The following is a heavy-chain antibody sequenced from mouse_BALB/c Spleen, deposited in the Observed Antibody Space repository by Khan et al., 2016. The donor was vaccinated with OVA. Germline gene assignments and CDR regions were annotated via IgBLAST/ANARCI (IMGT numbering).Heavy chain of an antibody. CDR2: VSTGGSYT. V-gene: IGHV5-6*01. D-gene: IGHD1-1*01. CDR1: GFTFSTYG. Sequence: EVQLQESGGDLVKPGGSLKLSCAASGFTFSTYGMSWVRQTPDKRLEWVATVSTGGSYTYYSDSVKGRFTISRDNAKNTLYLQMSSLKSEDTAMFYCARLAYYYDSEGFAYWGQGTLVTVSA. J-gene: IGHJ3*01. CDR3: ARLAYYYDSEGFAY.